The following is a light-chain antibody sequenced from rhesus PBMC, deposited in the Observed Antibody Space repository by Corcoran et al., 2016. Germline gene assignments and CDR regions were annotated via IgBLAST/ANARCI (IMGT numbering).Light chain of an antibody. V-gene: IGKV1-21*01. CDR1: QGISSW. J-gene: IGKJ3*01. Sequence: DIQMTQSPSSLSASVGDRVTITCRASQGISSWLAWYQQKPGKAPKLLIYKATSVHSGVPSRFSGSGSGTVFTLTISRLQPEYFATYYCQQYNSAPFTFGPGTKLDIK. CDR3: QQYNSAPFT. CDR2: KAT.